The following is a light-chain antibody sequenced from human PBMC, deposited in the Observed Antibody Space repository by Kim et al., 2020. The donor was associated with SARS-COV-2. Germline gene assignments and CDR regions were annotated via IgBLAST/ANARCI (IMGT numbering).Light chain of an antibody. CDR2: QHT. V-gene: IGLV3-1*01. CDR3: QAWDSSTAV. CDR1: KLGDKY. J-gene: IGLJ3*02. Sequence: SVSPGQTASITCSGAKLGDKYAYWYQQKPGQSPVLVIYQHTKRSSGISQRFSGSSSGNTATLTISPAQTVDEADYYCQAWDSSTAVLGGGTQLTVL.